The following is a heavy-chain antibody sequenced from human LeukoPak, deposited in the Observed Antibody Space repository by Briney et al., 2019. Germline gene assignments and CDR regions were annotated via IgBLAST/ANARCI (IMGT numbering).Heavy chain of an antibody. CDR1: GFTFSSYA. CDR2: ISYDGSNK. D-gene: IGHD3-22*01. J-gene: IGHJ6*02. Sequence: PGGSLRLSCAASGFTFSSYAMHWVRQAPGKGLEWVAVISYDGSNKYYADSVKGRFTISRDNSKNTLYLQMNSLRAEDTAVYYCAKIGPDDSSGYYPYYYYYYGMDVWGQGTTVTVSS. CDR3: AKIGPDDSSGYYPYYYYYYGMDV. V-gene: IGHV3-30*18.